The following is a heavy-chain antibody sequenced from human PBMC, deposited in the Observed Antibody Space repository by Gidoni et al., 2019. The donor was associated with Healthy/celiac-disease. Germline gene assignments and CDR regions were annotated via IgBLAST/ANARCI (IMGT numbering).Heavy chain of an antibody. Sequence: QLTLKESGPTLVKPTQTLTLTCTFSGFSLSTSGVGVGWIRQPPGKALEWLAIIYWNDDKRYSPSLKSRLTITKDTAKNQVVLTMTNMDPVDTATYYCARYDSSPTGFDYWGQGTLVTVSS. J-gene: IGHJ4*02. CDR2: IYWNDDK. V-gene: IGHV2-5*01. CDR1: GFSLSTSGVG. CDR3: ARYDSSPTGFDY. D-gene: IGHD3-22*01.